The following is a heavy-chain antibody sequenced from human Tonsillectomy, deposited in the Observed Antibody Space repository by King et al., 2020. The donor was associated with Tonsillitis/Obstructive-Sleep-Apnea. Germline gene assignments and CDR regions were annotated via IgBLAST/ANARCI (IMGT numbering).Heavy chain of an antibody. CDR3: ARELNSAFWGPDY. CDR1: GYSFTKFA. CDR2: INTDTRNP. D-gene: IGHD3-16*01. Sequence: VQLVESGSELKRPGASVRVSCEASGYSFTKFAIIWVRQAPGQGLEWMGWINTDTRNPTYAQDFTGRFVFSLDTSVRTAYLQISSLKAEDTAVYYCARELNSAFWGPDYWGQGTLVTVSS. V-gene: IGHV7-4-1*02. J-gene: IGHJ4*02.